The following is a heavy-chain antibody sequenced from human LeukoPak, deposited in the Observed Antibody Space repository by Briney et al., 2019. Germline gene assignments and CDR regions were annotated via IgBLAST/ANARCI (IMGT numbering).Heavy chain of an antibody. CDR1: GGSISSYY. CDR2: IYYSGST. Sequence: PSETLSLTCTVSGGSISSYYWSWIRQPPGKGLEWIGYIYYSGSTNYNPSLESRVTMSADTSKNQFSLKLRSLTAADTAFYYCARDERFVRGIITTWGAFDLWGQGTLVTVSS. J-gene: IGHJ3*01. CDR3: ARDERFVRGIITTWGAFDL. V-gene: IGHV4-59*01. D-gene: IGHD3-10*01.